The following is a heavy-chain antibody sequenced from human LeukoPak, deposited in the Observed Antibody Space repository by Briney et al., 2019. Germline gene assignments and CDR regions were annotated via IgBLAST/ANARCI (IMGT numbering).Heavy chain of an antibody. CDR3: ARAGFCSSTSCYGNDY. Sequence: GGSLRLSCAASGFTFSSYAMSWARQAPGKGLEWISYISTSGTTMYYTDSVKGRFTISRDNAKNSLYLQMNNLRAEDTAVYYCARAGFCSSTSCYGNDYWGQGTLVTVSS. D-gene: IGHD2-2*01. J-gene: IGHJ4*02. CDR2: ISTSGTTM. CDR1: GFTFSSYA. V-gene: IGHV3-48*01.